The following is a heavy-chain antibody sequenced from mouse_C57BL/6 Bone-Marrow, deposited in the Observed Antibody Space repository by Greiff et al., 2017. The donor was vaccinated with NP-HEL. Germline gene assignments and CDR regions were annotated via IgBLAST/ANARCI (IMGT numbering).Heavy chain of an antibody. CDR2: ISYDGSN. D-gene: IGHD2-2*01. V-gene: IGHV3-6*01. Sequence: EVKLVESGPGLVKPSQSLSLTCSVTGYSITSGYYWNWIRQSPGNKQEWMGYISYDGSNNYNPSFKNRISITLDTSKNQFFLKLNSVTTEDTATYYCAREKFYGYDEGFFAYWGQGTLVTVSA. J-gene: IGHJ3*01. CDR1: GYSITSGYY. CDR3: AREKFYGYDEGFFAY.